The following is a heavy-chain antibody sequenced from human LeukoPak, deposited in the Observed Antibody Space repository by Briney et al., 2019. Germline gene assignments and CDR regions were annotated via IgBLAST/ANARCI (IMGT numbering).Heavy chain of an antibody. V-gene: IGHV4-4*07. CDR3: ARDGLYSYGYSYFDY. CDR2: FHVTGST. Sequence: ASETLSLTCTVSGGSISTYHWSLIRQPAGKGLEWIGRFHVTGSTNYNPSLKSRVTMSIDTSKNQFSLKLSSVTAADTAVYYCARDGLYSYGYSYFDYWGQGILVTVFS. CDR1: GGSISTYH. J-gene: IGHJ4*02. D-gene: IGHD5-18*01.